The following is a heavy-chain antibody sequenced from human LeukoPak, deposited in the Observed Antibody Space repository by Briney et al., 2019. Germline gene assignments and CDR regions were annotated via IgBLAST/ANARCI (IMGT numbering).Heavy chain of an antibody. D-gene: IGHD1-1*01. J-gene: IGHJ6*03. CDR3: ARGRVSSSTWYSTYYYYFYMDV. CDR1: DDSITMYY. V-gene: IGHV4-59*01. Sequence: SETLSLTCSVSDDSITMYYWTWIRQPPGKGLEWIGYVDHTGSTNFNPSLNGRVSISRDTTNNLFSLRPMSVTAADTAVYFCARGRVSSSTWYSTYYYYFYMDVWGKGTTVTVSS. CDR2: VDHTGST.